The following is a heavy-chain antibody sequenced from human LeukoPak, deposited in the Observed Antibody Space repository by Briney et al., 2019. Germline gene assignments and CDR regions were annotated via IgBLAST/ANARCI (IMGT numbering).Heavy chain of an antibody. D-gene: IGHD1-26*01. CDR1: GYTLTELS. J-gene: IGHJ4*02. V-gene: IGHV1-24*01. Sequence: ASVKVSCKVSGYTLTELSMHWVRQAPGQELEWMGGFDPEDGETIYAQKFQGRVTMTEDTSTDTAYMELSSLRSEDTAVYYCGSGSYYLAYWGQGTLVTVSS. CDR3: GSGSYYLAY. CDR2: FDPEDGET.